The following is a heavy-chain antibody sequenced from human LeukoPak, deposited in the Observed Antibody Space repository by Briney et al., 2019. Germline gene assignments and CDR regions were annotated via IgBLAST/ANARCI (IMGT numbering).Heavy chain of an antibody. CDR3: ATHSHPNLPDF. V-gene: IGHV3-23*01. D-gene: IGHD2-2*01. J-gene: IGHJ4*02. Sequence: GGSLGLSCVASGFTFSNYGMSWVRQAPGKGLEWVSIISGSGGSTYYADSVKGRFSISRDNAKNSLYLQMKSLRAEDTGVYYCATHSHPNLPDFWGQGTLVTVSS. CDR1: GFTFSNYG. CDR2: ISGSGGST.